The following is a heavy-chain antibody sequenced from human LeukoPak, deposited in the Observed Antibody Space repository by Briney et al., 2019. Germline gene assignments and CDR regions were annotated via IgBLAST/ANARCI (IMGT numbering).Heavy chain of an antibody. CDR3: ARASRGYDFWSGPYYYMDV. D-gene: IGHD3-3*01. J-gene: IGHJ6*03. CDR1: GFTFSSYW. V-gene: IGHV3-7*01. Sequence: GGSLRLSCAASGFTFSSYWMSWVRQAPGKGLEWVANIKQDGSEKYYVDSVRGRFTISRDNAKNSLYLQMNSLRAEDTAVYYCARASRGYDFWSGPYYYMDVWAKGPRSPSP. CDR2: IKQDGSEK.